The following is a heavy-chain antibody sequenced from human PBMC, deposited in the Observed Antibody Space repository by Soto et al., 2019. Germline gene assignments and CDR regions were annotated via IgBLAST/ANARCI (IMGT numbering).Heavy chain of an antibody. Sequence: GESLKSSCEASGYSFTSNWLGWVRQMPGKGLEWMGIINPADSDIKCSPSFQGQVTISADKSISTVYLQWNSLQASDTAMYYCARNSREEKGWTIRSLGFWGQGCLVTVAS. CDR2: INPADSDI. CDR3: ARNSREEKGWTIRSLGF. V-gene: IGHV5-51*01. J-gene: IGHJ4*02. D-gene: IGHD3-22*01. CDR1: GYSFTSNW.